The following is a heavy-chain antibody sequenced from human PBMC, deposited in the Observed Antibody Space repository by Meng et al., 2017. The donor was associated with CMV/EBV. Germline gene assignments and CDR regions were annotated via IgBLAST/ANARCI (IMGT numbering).Heavy chain of an antibody. CDR3: AREGEGRYCSSTSCYFHY. CDR2: IYSGGST. CDR1: GFTVSSNY. V-gene: IGHV3-66*02. D-gene: IGHD2-2*01. J-gene: IGHJ4*02. Sequence: GGSLRLSCAASGFTVSSNYMSWVRQAPGKGLEWVSVIYSGGSTYYADSVKGRFTISRDNSKNTLHLQMNSLRAEDTAVYYCAREGEGRYCSSTSCYFHYWGQGTLVTVSS.